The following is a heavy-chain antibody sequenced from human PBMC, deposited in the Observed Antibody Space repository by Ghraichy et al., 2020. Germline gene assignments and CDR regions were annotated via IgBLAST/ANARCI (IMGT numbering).Heavy chain of an antibody. CDR2: ITSDGTST. Sequence: GGSLRLSCAASGFTFNYYEMNWVRQAPGKGLEWVSYITSDGTSTFHADSVKGRFAISRDNAKNSLYLQMNSLRAEDTAVYYCARDWGSWDVWGQGTTVPVSS. J-gene: IGHJ6*02. CDR3: ARDWGSWDV. V-gene: IGHV3-48*03. CDR1: GFTFNYYE. D-gene: IGHD3-16*01.